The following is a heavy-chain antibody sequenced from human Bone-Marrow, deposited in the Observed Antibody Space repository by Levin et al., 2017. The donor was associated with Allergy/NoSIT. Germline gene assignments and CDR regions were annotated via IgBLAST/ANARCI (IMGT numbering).Heavy chain of an antibody. CDR1: GFTFRNHG. Sequence: LSLTCAASGFTFRNHGMHWVRQAPGKGLEWVAVIWYDGSNKYYADSVKGRFTISRDNSKNTLYLQMNSLRAEDTAVYYCARDRSVDFFDYWGQGTLVTVSS. V-gene: IGHV3-33*01. CDR2: IWYDGSNK. J-gene: IGHJ4*02. CDR3: ARDRSVDFFDY. D-gene: IGHD3-10*01.